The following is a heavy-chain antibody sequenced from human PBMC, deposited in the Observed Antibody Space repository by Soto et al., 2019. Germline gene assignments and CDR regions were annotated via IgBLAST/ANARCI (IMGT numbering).Heavy chain of an antibody. V-gene: IGHV1-69*13. CDR1: GGTFSSYA. Sequence: ASVKVSCKASGGTFSSYAISWVRQAPGQGLEWMGGIIPIFGTANYAQKFQGRVTITADESTSTAYMELSSLRSEDTAVYYCARDLYGGNSWDFDIWGQGTMVTVS. D-gene: IGHD4-17*01. J-gene: IGHJ3*02. CDR2: IIPIFGTA. CDR3: ARDLYGGNSWDFDI.